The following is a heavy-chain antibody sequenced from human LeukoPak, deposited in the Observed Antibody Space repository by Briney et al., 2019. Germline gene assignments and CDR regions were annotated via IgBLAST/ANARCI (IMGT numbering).Heavy chain of an antibody. CDR2: IIPIFGTA. CDR3: ATVETYYDILTGYSY. J-gene: IGHJ4*02. D-gene: IGHD3-9*01. V-gene: IGHV1-69*13. Sequence: ASVKVSCKASGGTFSSYAISWVRQAPGQGLEWMGGIIPIFGTANYAQKFQGRVTITADESTSTAYMELSSVRSEDTAVYYCATVETYYDILTGYSYWGQGTLVTVSS. CDR1: GGTFSSYA.